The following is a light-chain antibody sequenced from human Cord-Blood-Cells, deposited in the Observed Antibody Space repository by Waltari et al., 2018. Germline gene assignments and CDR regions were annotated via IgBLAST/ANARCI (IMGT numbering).Light chain of an antibody. J-gene: IGLJ1*01. CDR2: HVS. CDR1: SSDVGGYHY. V-gene: IGLV2-14*01. CDR3: SSYTSSSTL. Sequence: QSDLTQPASVSGSPGQSITISCTGTSSDVGGYHYVSWYQQHPDKAPKLMIYHVSNRPSGVSILFSGSTSGNTASLTICGLQAEDEADYYCSSYTSSSTLFGTGTKVTGL.